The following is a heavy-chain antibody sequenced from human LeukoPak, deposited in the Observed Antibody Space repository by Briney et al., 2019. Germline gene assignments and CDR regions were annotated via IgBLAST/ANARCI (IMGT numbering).Heavy chain of an antibody. Sequence: PSETLSLTCTVSGGSISGTYYWSWIRQPAGKGLEWIGRIYTSGSTNYDPSHKSRVTISVDKSNNQFSLMLSSVTAADTAVYYCARGKQYAVDYWGQGILVTVSP. V-gene: IGHV4-4*07. J-gene: IGHJ4*02. CDR3: ARGKQYAVDY. CDR2: IYTSGST. CDR1: GGSISGTYY. D-gene: IGHD6-19*01.